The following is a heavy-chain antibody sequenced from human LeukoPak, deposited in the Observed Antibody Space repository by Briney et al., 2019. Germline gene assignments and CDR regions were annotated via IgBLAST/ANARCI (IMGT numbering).Heavy chain of an antibody. CDR3: ARYNYDFWSGYSKWFDP. CDR2: IYYSGST. D-gene: IGHD3-3*01. V-gene: IGHV4-59*01. CDR1: GGSISSYY. J-gene: IGHJ5*02. Sequence: EPSETLSLTCTVSGGSISSYYWSWLRQPPGKGLEWIGYIYYSGSTNYNPSLKSRVTISVDTSKNQFSLKLSSVTAADTAVYYCARYNYDFWSGYSKWFDPWGQGTLVTVSS.